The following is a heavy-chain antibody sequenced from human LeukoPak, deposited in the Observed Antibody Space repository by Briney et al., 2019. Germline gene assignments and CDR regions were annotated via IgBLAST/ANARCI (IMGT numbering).Heavy chain of an antibody. J-gene: IGHJ5*02. D-gene: IGHD6-6*01. CDR1: GGSISSYY. CDR3: ARDQSIAARLGLSSWFAP. Sequence: SETLSLTCTVSGGSISSYYWSWIRQPAGKGLEWIGRIYTSGSTNYNPSLKSRVTMSVDTSKNQFSLKLSSVTAPDTAVYYCARDQSIAARLGLSSWFAPWGQGTLVTVSS. CDR2: IYTSGST. V-gene: IGHV4-4*07.